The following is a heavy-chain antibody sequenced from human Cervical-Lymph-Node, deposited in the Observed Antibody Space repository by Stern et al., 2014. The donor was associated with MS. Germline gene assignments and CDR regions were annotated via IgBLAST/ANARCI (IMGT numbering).Heavy chain of an antibody. Sequence: EVQLVESGGGLVQPGGSLRLSCAASGFTFSSYWMHWVRQAPGKGLVWVSRINSDVSSTSCADSVKGRLTISRDNAKNTLYLQMNSLRAEDTAVYYCARDPSYCGGDCYANWFDPWGQGTLVTVSS. CDR3: ARDPSYCGGDCYANWFDP. CDR1: GFTFSSYW. V-gene: IGHV3-74*01. D-gene: IGHD2-21*02. CDR2: INSDVSST. J-gene: IGHJ5*02.